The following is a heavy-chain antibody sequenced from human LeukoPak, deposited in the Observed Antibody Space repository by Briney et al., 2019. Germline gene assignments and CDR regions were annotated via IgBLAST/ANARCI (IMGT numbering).Heavy chain of an antibody. CDR1: GASFSGSY. D-gene: IGHD2-15*01. J-gene: IGHJ3*02. CDR2: INHSGTT. CDR3: AREACSSGSCGAFDI. Sequence: WETLSLTCAVFGASFSGSYWSWIRQSPGKGLEWIGEINHSGTTNYNPSLKSRVIMSVDTSKNQFSLKLSSVTAADTAVYYCAREACSSGSCGAFDIWGQGTMVTVSS. V-gene: IGHV4-34*01.